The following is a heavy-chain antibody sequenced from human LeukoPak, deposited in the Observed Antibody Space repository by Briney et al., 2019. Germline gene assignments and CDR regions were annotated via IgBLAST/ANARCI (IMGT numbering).Heavy chain of an antibody. CDR3: ARVAARTRVRNWFDP. J-gene: IGHJ5*02. CDR2: ISSSGSTI. CDR1: GFIFSSHW. Sequence: GGSLRLSCAASGFIFSSHWMSWVRQAPGKGLGWVSYISSSGSTIYYADSVKGRFTISRDNAKNSLYLQMNSLRAEDTAVYYCARVAARTRVRNWFDPWGQGTLVTVSS. V-gene: IGHV3-48*04. D-gene: IGHD1-14*01.